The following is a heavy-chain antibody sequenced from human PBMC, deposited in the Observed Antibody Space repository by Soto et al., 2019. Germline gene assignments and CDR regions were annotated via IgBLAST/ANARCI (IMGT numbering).Heavy chain of an antibody. CDR1: GYTFNNYP. CDR2: ISPYSGST. V-gene: IGHV1-18*01. D-gene: IGHD2-8*01. Sequence: GASVKVSCKASGYTFNNYPISWVRQAPGQGLEWMGWISPYSGSTNSAQNLHDRVTMTTDTSTSTAYLELRSLRSDDTAVYYCARDLGGVLMALDPWGQGTLVTVSP. CDR3: ARDLGGVLMALDP. J-gene: IGHJ5*02.